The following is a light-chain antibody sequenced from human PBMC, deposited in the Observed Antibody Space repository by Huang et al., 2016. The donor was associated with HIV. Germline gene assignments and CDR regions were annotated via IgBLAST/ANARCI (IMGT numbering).Light chain of an antibody. V-gene: IGKV3-20*01. CDR3: QHYGNSRWT. CDR2: GAS. J-gene: IGKJ1*01. Sequence: DIVLTQSPGTLSLSPGERATLSFRASQSVSRNYLAWYQQKPGQAPRLRIYGASSRATGIPDRFSGSGSGTDFTRSISRLEPEDLAVYYCQHYGNSRWTFGLGTKVDIK. CDR1: QSVSRNY.